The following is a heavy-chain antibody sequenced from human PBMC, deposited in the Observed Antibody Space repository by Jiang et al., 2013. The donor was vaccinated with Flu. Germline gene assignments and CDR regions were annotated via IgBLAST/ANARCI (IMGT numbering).Heavy chain of an antibody. CDR2: IYSGST. J-gene: IGHJ4*02. D-gene: IGHD1-26*01. V-gene: IGHV4-39*01. CDR3: ARQWDDTGNYYARAHFDS. CDR1: GDSISSSSCY. Sequence: VKPSETLSLTCAVSGDSISSSSCYWGWIRQPPGKGLEWIASIYSGSTYYNPSLKSRVTMSVDTSKNQFSLNLRSVTAADTAVYYCARQWDDTGNYYARAHFDSWGQGTLVTVSS.